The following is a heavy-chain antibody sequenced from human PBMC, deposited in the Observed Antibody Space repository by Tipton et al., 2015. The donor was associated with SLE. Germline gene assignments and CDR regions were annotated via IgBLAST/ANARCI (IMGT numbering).Heavy chain of an antibody. J-gene: IGHJ4*02. Sequence: TLSLTCAVYGGSFSGYYWSWIRQPPGKGLEWIGEINHSGSTNYNPSLKSRVTISVDTSKNQFSLKLSSVTAADTAAYYCARVDSYGDYFDYWGQGTLVTVSS. CDR1: GGSFSGYY. V-gene: IGHV4-34*01. CDR2: INHSGST. CDR3: ARVDSYGDYFDY. D-gene: IGHD5-18*01.